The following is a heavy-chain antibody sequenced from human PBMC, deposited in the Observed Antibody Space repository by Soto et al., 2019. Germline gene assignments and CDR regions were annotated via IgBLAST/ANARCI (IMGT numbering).Heavy chain of an antibody. V-gene: IGHV4-59*01. Sequence: PSETLSLTCTFSGGSISSYYWSWIRQPPGKGLEWIGYIYYSGSTNYNPSLKSRVTISVDTSKNQFSLKLSSVTAADTAVYYCAGRPLGYCSGGSCYSKAHAFDIWGQGTMVTVSS. CDR2: IYYSGST. CDR3: AGRPLGYCSGGSCYSKAHAFDI. CDR1: GGSISSYY. D-gene: IGHD2-15*01. J-gene: IGHJ3*02.